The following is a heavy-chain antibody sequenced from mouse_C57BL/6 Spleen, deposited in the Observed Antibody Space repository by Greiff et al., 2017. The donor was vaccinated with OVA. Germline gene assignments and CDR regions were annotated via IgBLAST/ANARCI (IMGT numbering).Heavy chain of an antibody. CDR2: IYPGSGST. CDR3: ARLYGSRWDYAMDY. J-gene: IGHJ4*01. Sequence: QFQLQQPGAELVKPGASVKMSCKASGYTFTSYWITWVKQRPGQGLEWIGDIYPGSGSTNYNEKFKSKATLTVDTSSSTAYMQLSSLTSEDSAVYYCARLYGSRWDYAMDYWGQGTSVTVSS. CDR1: GYTFTSYW. D-gene: IGHD1-1*01. V-gene: IGHV1-55*01.